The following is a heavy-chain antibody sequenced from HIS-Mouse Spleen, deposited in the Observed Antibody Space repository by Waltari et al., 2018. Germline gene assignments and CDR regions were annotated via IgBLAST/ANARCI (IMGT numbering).Heavy chain of an antibody. Sequence: QVQLVQSGAEVKKPGASVKVSCKASRYTFTSYDINWVRQATGQGLEWMGWMNPNSGKTGYAQKFQGRVPMTRNTSISTAYMELSSLRSEDTAVYYCARGHDYSNYFDYWGQGTLVTVSS. D-gene: IGHD4-4*01. CDR3: ARGHDYSNYFDY. CDR2: MNPNSGKT. J-gene: IGHJ4*02. CDR1: RYTFTSYD. V-gene: IGHV1-8*01.